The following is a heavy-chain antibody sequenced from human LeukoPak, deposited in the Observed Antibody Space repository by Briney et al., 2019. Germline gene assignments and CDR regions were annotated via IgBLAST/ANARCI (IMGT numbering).Heavy chain of an antibody. J-gene: IGHJ4*02. CDR3: ARDRGVVVAATEFDY. CDR2: ISYDGSNK. V-gene: IGHV3-30*04. D-gene: IGHD2-15*01. CDR1: GFTFSSYA. Sequence: GGSLRLSGAASGFTFSSYAMHWVRQAPGKGLEWVAVISYDGSNKYYADSVKGRFTISRDNSKNTLYLQMNSLRAEDTAVYYCARDRGVVVAATEFDYWGQGTLVTVSS.